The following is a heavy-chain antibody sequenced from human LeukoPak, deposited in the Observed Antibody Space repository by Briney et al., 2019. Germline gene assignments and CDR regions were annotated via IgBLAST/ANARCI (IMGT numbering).Heavy chain of an antibody. CDR2: IYTSGST. J-gene: IGHJ4*02. CDR1: GGSISSYY. V-gene: IGHV4-4*07. D-gene: IGHD3-10*01. CDR3: ARGGGSGSYPPYYFDY. Sequence: SETLSLTCTVSGGSISSYYWSWIRQPAGKGLEWIGRIYTSGSTNYNPSLKSRVTMSVDTSKNQFSLKLSPVTAADTAVYYCARGGGSGSYPPYYFDYWGQGTLVTVSS.